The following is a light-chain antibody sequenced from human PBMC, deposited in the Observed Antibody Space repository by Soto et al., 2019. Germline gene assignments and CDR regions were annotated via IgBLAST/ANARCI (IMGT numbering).Light chain of an antibody. CDR2: GAS. J-gene: IGKJ4*01. CDR1: QSVSSN. CDR3: QQYNNWPPLT. V-gene: IGKV3-15*01. Sequence: EIVMTQSAATLSVSPGERATLSCRASQSVSSNLAWYQQKPGQAPRLLIYGASTRATGIPARFSGSGSGTEFTLTISSLQSEDFAFYYCQQYNNWPPLTFGGGTKVEIK.